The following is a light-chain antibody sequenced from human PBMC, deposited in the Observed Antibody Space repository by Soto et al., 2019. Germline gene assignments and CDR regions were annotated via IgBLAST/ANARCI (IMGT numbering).Light chain of an antibody. V-gene: IGKV3-11*01. J-gene: IGKJ4*01. Sequence: ETVLTQSPVPLSLSPGERATLSCRASQSVGSYFAWYQQKPGQAPRLLNYDASSRATGIPARFSGSGSGTDFTLTISSLQPEDFAVSYCQQRSDWSSTFGGGTRVEIK. CDR3: QQRSDWSST. CDR2: DAS. CDR1: QSVGSY.